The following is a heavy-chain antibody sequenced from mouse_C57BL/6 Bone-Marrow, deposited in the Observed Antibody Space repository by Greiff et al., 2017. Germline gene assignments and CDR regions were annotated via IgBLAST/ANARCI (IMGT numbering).Heavy chain of an antibody. CDR3: AIYYDYGAWFAY. CDR2: IHPNSGST. V-gene: IGHV1-64*01. D-gene: IGHD2-4*01. Sequence: QVQLQQPGAELVRPGASVKLSCTASGYTFTSYWMHWVKQRPGQGLEWIGMIHPNSGSTNYNEKFKRKATLTVDKSSSTAYMQLSSLTSEDSAVYYCAIYYDYGAWFAYWGQGTLVTVSA. J-gene: IGHJ3*01. CDR1: GYTFTSYW.